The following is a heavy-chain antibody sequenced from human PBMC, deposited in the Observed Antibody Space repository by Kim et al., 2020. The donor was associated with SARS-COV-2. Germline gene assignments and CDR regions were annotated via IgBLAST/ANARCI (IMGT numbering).Heavy chain of an antibody. CDR2: ISGSDGST. D-gene: IGHD3-10*01. V-gene: IGHV3-23*01. CDR1: GFTFSTYA. J-gene: IGHJ5*02. Sequence: GGSLRLSCVASGFTFSTYAMSWVRRAPGKGLEWVSGISGSDGSTKYADSVRGRFTISRDNSKNMVYLQMKSLRTEDTAVYYCAKMGSGSYLKWFDSWGQG. CDR3: AKMGSGSYLKWFDS.